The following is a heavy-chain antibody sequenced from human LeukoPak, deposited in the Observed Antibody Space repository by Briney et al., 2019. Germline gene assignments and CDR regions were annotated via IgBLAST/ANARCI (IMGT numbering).Heavy chain of an antibody. CDR2: INPNSGGT. J-gene: IGHJ5*02. CDR1: GYTFIGYY. V-gene: IGHV1-2*02. CDR3: ARVAEEYCSSTSCPFDP. Sequence: ASVKASCKASGYTFIGYYMHWVRQAPGQGLEWMGWINPNSGGTHYAQNFQGRVTMTRDTSISTAYMELSRLVSDDTAVYYCARVAEEYCSSTSCPFDPWGQGTLVTVSS. D-gene: IGHD2-2*01.